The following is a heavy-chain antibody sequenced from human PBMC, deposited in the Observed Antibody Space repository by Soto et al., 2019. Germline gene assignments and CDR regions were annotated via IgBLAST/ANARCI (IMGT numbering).Heavy chain of an antibody. CDR3: ARGGGSGREAALDFRTYYYYYGMDV. D-gene: IGHD3-10*01. CDR1: GYTFTGYY. J-gene: IGHJ6*02. V-gene: IGHV1-2*04. CDR2: INPNSGGT. Sequence: QVQLVQSGAEVKKPGASVKVSCKASGYTFTGYYMHWVRQAPGQGLEWMGWINPNSGGTNYAQKLQGWVTMTRETSISTASMELRRLGSDDTAVYCCARGGGSGREAALDFRTYYYYYGMDVWGQGTTVTVSS.